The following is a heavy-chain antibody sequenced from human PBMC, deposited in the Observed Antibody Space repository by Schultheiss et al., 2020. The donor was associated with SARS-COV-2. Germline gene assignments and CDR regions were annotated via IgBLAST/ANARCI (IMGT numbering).Heavy chain of an antibody. D-gene: IGHD5-12*01. J-gene: IGHJ3*02. CDR3: AKGRGWIAFDI. V-gene: IGHV3-23*01. Sequence: GGSLRLSCAASGFTFSSYAMSWVRQAPGKGLAWVSVISESGGGTYYADSVKGRFTITRDNSKDTLYLQMNSLRAEDTAVYYCAKGRGWIAFDIWGQGTMVTVSS. CDR2: ISESGGGT. CDR1: GFTFSSYA.